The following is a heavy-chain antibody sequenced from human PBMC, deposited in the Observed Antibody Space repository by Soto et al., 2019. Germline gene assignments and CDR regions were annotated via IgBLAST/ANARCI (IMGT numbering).Heavy chain of an antibody. J-gene: IGHJ5*02. CDR2: VYNSGST. CDR1: GGSISSNY. V-gene: IGHV4-59*01. CDR3: ARAPAAGHNWFDP. Sequence: TSETLSLTCTVSGGSISSNYWTWIRQPPGKGLEWIGYVYNSGSTNYNPSLKSRVTISEDTSKSQFSLKVSSVTAADTAVYYCARAPAAGHNWFDPWGQGTLVTVSS. D-gene: IGHD6-13*01.